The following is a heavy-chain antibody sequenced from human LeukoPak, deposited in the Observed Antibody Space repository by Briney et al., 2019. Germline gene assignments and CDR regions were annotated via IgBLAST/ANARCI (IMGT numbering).Heavy chain of an antibody. CDR2: INENEGEK. CDR1: GFNLGRFW. Sequence: GGSLRLSCAASGFNLGRFWMSWVRRAPGKGLEWVANINENEGEKYYLDSVKGRFTISRDNAKNSLYLQMNSLRAEDTAVYYCASSSYGGNSVHYWGQGTLVTVSS. CDR3: ASSSYGGNSVHY. J-gene: IGHJ4*02. V-gene: IGHV3-7*01. D-gene: IGHD4-23*01.